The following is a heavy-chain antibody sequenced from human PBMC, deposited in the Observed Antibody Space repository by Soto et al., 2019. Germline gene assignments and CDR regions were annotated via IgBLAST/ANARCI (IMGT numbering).Heavy chain of an antibody. V-gene: IGHV4-39*01. D-gene: IGHD3-22*01. J-gene: IGHJ4*02. CDR1: GGSISSRDYY. CDR3: AVRAHYESIGYYYPIHF. Sequence: QLQLQQSGPGLVKPSETLSLTCTVSGGSISSRDYYWGWVRQPPGKGLEWIGSIFDFGNTYYNPSLKSRVTISVDTSSNQFSLKLNSVTASDTAVYYCAVRAHYESIGYYYPIHFWGQGTLVTVSS. CDR2: IFDFGNT.